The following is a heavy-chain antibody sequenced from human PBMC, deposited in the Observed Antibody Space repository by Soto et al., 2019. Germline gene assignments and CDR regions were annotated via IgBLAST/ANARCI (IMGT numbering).Heavy chain of an antibody. J-gene: IGHJ1*01. D-gene: IGHD5-12*01. CDR1: GFTISRNY. CDR2: IYSSGST. CDR3: ARARDGYNFLYEPT. V-gene: IGHV3-53*01. Sequence: GSLRLSCAASGFTISRNYMSWVRQPPGKGLEWVSVIYSSGSTDYADSVRGRFSISRDNSKSTVFLQMNTLRAEDAAVYYCARARDGYNFLYEPTWGQGTLVTVSS.